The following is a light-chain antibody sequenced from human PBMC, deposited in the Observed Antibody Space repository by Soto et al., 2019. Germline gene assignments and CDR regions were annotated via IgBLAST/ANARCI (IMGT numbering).Light chain of an antibody. CDR2: GAS. Sequence: EIVLTQSPGTLSLSPGETATLSCRASQSVTKRVLTWYQQKPGQGPRLITYGASSRATGIPDRFSGGGSGTDFTLTINRLEPEDFAVYYCQQYGESSYAFGQGTKLQIK. V-gene: IGKV3-20*01. J-gene: IGKJ2*01. CDR1: QSVTKRV. CDR3: QQYGESSYA.